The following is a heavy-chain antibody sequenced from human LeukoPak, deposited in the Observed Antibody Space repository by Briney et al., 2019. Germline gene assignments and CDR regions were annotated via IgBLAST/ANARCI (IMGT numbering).Heavy chain of an antibody. CDR3: ASSGLGRTSAQGVYFDY. D-gene: IGHD2-2*01. Sequence: PGGSLRLSCAASGFTFSSYSMNWVRQAPGKGLEWVSYISSSNSTLYYADSVMGRFTISRDNAKNSLYLQMNSLRAEDTAVYYCASSGLGRTSAQGVYFDYWGQGTLVTVSS. CDR2: ISSSNSTL. J-gene: IGHJ4*02. CDR1: GFTFSSYS. V-gene: IGHV3-48*01.